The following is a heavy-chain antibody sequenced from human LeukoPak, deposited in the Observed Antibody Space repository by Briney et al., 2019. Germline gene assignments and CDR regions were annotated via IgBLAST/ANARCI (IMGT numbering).Heavy chain of an antibody. D-gene: IGHD2-8*02. CDR1: GFTFSEAW. V-gene: IGHV3-15*01. Sequence: GGSLRLSCTASGFTFSEAWMNWVRQAPGKGLEWVGRIKRETDGGTTDYAAPVKGRFTISRDDSKNTLYLQMNSLKTEDTAVYYCGDGTGHTKDYWGQGTLVTVSS. J-gene: IGHJ4*02. CDR3: GDGTGHTKDY. CDR2: IKRETDGGTT.